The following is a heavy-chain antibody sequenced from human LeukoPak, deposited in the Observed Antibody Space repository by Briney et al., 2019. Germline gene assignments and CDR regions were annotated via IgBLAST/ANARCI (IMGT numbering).Heavy chain of an antibody. J-gene: IGHJ6*02. CDR2: IYYSGST. Sequence: SETLSLTCTVSGGSISSYYWSWIRQPPGKGLEWIGYIYYSGSTNYNPSLKSRVTISVDTSKNQFSLKLSSVTAADTAVYYCARARFSSSWLGMDVWSQGTTVTVSS. CDR1: GGSISSYY. CDR3: ARARFSSSWLGMDV. D-gene: IGHD6-13*01. V-gene: IGHV4-59*01.